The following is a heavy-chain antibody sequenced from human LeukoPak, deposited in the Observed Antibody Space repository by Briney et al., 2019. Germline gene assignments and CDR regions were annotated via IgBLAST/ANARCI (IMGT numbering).Heavy chain of an antibody. CDR1: GGSVSSDGYY. Sequence: SETLSLTCSVSGGSVSSDGYYWSWIRQPPRKGLEWIGFISFSGNTNYNPSLKSRVTISRDTSENQFSLKLRSVTATDTAVYYCARSSAWSPFDYWGQGTLVTV. D-gene: IGHD6-19*01. V-gene: IGHV4-61*08. CDR2: ISFSGNT. J-gene: IGHJ4*02. CDR3: ARSSAWSPFDY.